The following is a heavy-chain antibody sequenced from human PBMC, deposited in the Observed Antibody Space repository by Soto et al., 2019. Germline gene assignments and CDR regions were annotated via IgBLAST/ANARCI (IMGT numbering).Heavy chain of an antibody. J-gene: IGHJ6*02. CDR3: ARDREGGDYYYYGMDV. CDR2: INPSGGST. V-gene: IGHV1-46*01. D-gene: IGHD3-16*01. CDR1: GYTFTSYY. Sequence: GASVKVSCKASGYTFTSYYMHWVRQAPGQGLEWMGIINPSGGSTSYAQKFQGRVTMTRDTSTSTVYMELSSLRSEDTAVYYCARDREGGDYYYYGMDVWGQGTTVTVSS.